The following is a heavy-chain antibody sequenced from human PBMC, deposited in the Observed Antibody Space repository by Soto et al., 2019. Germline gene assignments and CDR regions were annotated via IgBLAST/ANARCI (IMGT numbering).Heavy chain of an antibody. D-gene: IGHD3-22*01. CDR3: ARTYYYDSSGYYHDY. Sequence: SVKVSCKSSGGTFSSYAISWVRQAPGQGLEWMGGIIPIFGTANYAQKFQGRVTITADESTSTAYMELSSLRSEDTAVYYCARTYYYDSSGYYHDYWGKGTLVTVSS. CDR2: IIPIFGTA. CDR1: GGTFSSYA. V-gene: IGHV1-69*13. J-gene: IGHJ4*02.